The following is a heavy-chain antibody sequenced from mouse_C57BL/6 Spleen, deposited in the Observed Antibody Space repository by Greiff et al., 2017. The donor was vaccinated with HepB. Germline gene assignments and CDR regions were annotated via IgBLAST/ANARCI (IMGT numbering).Heavy chain of an antibody. CDR3: TREDYGRDWYFDV. Sequence: EVHLVESGEGLVKPGGSLKLSCAASGFTFSSYAMSWVRQTPEKRLEWVAYISSGGDYIYYADTVKGRFTISRDNARNTLYLQMSSLKSEDTAMYYWTREDYGRDWYFDVWGTGTTVTVSS. V-gene: IGHV5-9-1*02. D-gene: IGHD1-1*01. J-gene: IGHJ1*03. CDR2: ISSGGDYI. CDR1: GFTFSSYA.